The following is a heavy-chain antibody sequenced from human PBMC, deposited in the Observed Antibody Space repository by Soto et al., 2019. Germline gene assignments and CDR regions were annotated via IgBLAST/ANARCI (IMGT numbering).Heavy chain of an antibody. D-gene: IGHD2-2*01. CDR3: ARDDSPEYIVVPAATYYYYGMDV. CDR2: IWYDGSNK. Sequence: PGGSLRLSFAASGFTFSSYGMPWVRQAPGKGLEWVAVIWYDGSNKYYADSVKGRFTISRDNPKNTLYLQMNSLRAEDTAVYYCARDDSPEYIVVPAATYYYYGMDVWGQGTTVTVSS. J-gene: IGHJ6*02. CDR1: GFTFSSYG. V-gene: IGHV3-33*01.